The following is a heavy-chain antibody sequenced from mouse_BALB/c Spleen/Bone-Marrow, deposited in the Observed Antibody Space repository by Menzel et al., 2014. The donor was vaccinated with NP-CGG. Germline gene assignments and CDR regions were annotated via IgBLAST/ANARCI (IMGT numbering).Heavy chain of an antibody. D-gene: IGHD2-1*01. CDR2: ISTGGTII. J-gene: IGHJ2*01. V-gene: IGHV5-17*02. CDR1: GFTFSNFG. Sequence: QGAESGGGLVQPGGSRKLSCAASGFTFSNFGMHWVRQAPEKGLEWVAFISTGGTIIYYPDTVKARFIIYRDNPKYILFMQMSSLRSDDTAIYFCARSQFYGNYFGYWGQGTTITVSS. CDR3: ARSQFYGNYFGY.